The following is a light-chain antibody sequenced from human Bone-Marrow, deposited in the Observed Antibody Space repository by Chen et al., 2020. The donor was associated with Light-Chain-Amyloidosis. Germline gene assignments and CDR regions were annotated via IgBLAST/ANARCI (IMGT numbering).Light chain of an antibody. Sequence: DIQMTQSPSSLSASLGDRVTITCRTSQSVSRNLNWYQQTPGKAPKLLIYNASTLQSVVPSRFSGSGGWTDFTLSISSLQPEDFALYYCQHSYGAPRTFGQGTKVEIK. J-gene: IGKJ1*01. CDR2: NAS. CDR1: QSVSRN. CDR3: QHSYGAPRT. V-gene: IGKV1-39*01.